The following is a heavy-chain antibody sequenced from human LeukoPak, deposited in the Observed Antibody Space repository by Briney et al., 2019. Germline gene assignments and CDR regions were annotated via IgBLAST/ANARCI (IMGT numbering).Heavy chain of an antibody. V-gene: IGHV3-23*01. D-gene: IGHD2-15*01. J-gene: IGHJ6*02. CDR2: ISAGSDNT. CDR1: GFTFSSSP. CDR3: AKPRGTVVVAAHYYYYAMDV. Sequence: GGSLRLSCAASGFTFSSSPMSWVRQTPGKGPEWVSTISAGSDNTFYADSVKGRFTISRDNSKSTLYLQMSSLRAEDTAVYYCAKPRGTVVVAAHYYYYAMDVWGQGTTVTVSS.